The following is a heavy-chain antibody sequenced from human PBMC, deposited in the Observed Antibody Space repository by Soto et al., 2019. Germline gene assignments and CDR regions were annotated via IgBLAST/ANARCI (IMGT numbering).Heavy chain of an antibody. V-gene: IGHV1-69*13. J-gene: IGHJ6*02. Sequence: SVKVSCKASGGTFSSYAISWVRQAPGQGLEWMGGIIPIFGTANYAQKFQGRVTITADESTSTAYMELSSLRSEDTAVYYCAREPTVTTGIYYYYGIDVWGQGTTVTVSS. CDR3: AREPTVTTGIYYYYGIDV. D-gene: IGHD4-17*01. CDR2: IIPIFGTA. CDR1: GGTFSSYA.